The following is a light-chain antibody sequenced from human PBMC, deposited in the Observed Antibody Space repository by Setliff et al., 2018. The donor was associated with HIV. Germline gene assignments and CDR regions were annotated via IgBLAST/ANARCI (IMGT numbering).Light chain of an antibody. CDR2: GNS. V-gene: IGLV1-40*01. J-gene: IGLJ1*01. CDR3: QSYDSSLSGYV. Sequence: SALAQPPSVSGAPGQRVTISCTGSSSNIGAGYDVHWYQHLPGTAPKLLIYGNSNRPSGVPDQFAGSKSGTSASLAITGLQAEDEADYYCQSYDSSLSGYVFGTGTKVTVL. CDR1: SSNIGAGYD.